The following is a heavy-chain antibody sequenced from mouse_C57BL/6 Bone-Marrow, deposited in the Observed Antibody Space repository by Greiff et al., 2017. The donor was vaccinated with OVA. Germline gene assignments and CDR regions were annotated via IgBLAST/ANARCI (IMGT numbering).Heavy chain of an antibody. J-gene: IGHJ2*01. CDR1: GFTFSDYY. CDR2: INYDGSST. CDR3: ARDRGTGCDY. V-gene: IGHV5-16*01. Sequence: EVKLMESEGGLVQPGSSMKLSCTASGFTFSDYYMAWVRQVPEKGLEWVANINYDGSSTYYLDSLKSRFIISRDNAKNILYLQMSSLKSEDTATYYCARDRGTGCDYWGQGTTLTVSS. D-gene: IGHD4-1*01.